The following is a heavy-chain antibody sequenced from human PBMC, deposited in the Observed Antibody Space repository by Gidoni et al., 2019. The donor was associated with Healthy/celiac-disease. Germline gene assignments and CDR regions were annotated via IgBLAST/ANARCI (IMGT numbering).Heavy chain of an antibody. V-gene: IGHV1-69*01. CDR3: ARDAYYYDSSGYYYVSYFDY. CDR2: IIPTFGTA. CDR1: GGTFRSYA. D-gene: IGHD3-22*01. J-gene: IGHJ4*02. Sequence: QVQLVQSGAEVKKPGSSVKVSCKAPGGTFRSYAISWVRQAPGQGLEWMGGIIPTFGTANYAQKCQGRVTITADEATSTAYMELSSLRSEDTAVYYCARDAYYYDSSGYYYVSYFDYWGQGTLVTVSS.